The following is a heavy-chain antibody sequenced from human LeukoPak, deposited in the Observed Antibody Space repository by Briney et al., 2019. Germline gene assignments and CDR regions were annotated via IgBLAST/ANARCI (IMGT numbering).Heavy chain of an antibody. Sequence: PSETLSLTCTVSGGSISSSSYYWGWIRQPPGKGLESIGSIYYSGSTYYNPSLESRVIISVDASKNQFSLKLSSVTAADTAVYYCARVRGIAAAGVLYFDYWGQGTLVTVSS. V-gene: IGHV4-39*07. CDR2: IYYSGST. CDR1: GGSISSSSYY. D-gene: IGHD6-13*01. CDR3: ARVRGIAAAGVLYFDY. J-gene: IGHJ4*02.